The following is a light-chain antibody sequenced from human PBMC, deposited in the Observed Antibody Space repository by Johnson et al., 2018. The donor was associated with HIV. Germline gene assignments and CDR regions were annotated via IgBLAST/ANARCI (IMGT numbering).Light chain of an antibody. CDR2: DNN. V-gene: IGLV1-51*01. Sequence: QSVLTQSPSVSAAPGQKVTVSCSGSSSNIGNNYVSWYQPLPRTAPKLLIYDNNKRPSGIPDRFSGSKSGTSATLGITGLQTGDEADYYCGTWDSGLSAGVFGTGTKVTVL. J-gene: IGLJ1*01. CDR1: SSNIGNNY. CDR3: GTWDSGLSAGV.